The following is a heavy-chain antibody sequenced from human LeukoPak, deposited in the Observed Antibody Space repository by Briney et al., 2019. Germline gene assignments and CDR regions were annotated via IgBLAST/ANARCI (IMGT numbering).Heavy chain of an antibody. Sequence: SETLSLTCTVSGGSISSGGYYWSWIRQHPGKGLEWIGYIYYNGSTYYNPSLKSRVTISVDTSKNQFSLKLSSVTAADTAVYYCAAQRWLQFAIDYWGQGTLVTVSS. J-gene: IGHJ4*02. D-gene: IGHD5-24*01. CDR2: IYYNGST. CDR3: AAQRWLQFAIDY. CDR1: GGSISSGGYY. V-gene: IGHV4-31*03.